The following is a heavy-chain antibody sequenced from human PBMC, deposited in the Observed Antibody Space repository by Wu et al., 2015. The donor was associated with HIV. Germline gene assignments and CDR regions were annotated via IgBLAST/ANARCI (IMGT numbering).Heavy chain of an antibody. CDR1: GYTFTSFN. Sequence: QVQLVQSGTQVQKPGTSVRVSCRVSGYTFTSFNINWIRHAPGRGLEWLGWLNPKSGSAGFGRDFQGHISMTKNNSISTVYMELSGLTSDDTAIYYCARVGVLLTSAELLEYFQHWGQGTRVVVSS. D-gene: IGHD1-26*01. V-gene: IGHV1-8*02. J-gene: IGHJ1*01. CDR3: ARVGVLLTSAELLEYFQH. CDR2: LNPKSGSA.